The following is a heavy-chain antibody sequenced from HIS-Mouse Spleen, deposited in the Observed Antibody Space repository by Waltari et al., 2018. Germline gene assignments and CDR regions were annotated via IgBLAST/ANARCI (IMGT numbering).Heavy chain of an antibody. CDR2: MNPNSGNT. Sequence: QVQLVQSEAEVKKPGASVKVSCKASGYTFTSYDINWVLQATGQGLEWMRWMNPNSGNTGYAQKFQGRVTMTRNTSISTAYMELSSLRSEDTAVYYCAREGALAGTFDYWGQGTLVTVSS. V-gene: IGHV1-8*01. D-gene: IGHD6-19*01. CDR1: GYTFTSYD. J-gene: IGHJ4*02. CDR3: AREGALAGTFDY.